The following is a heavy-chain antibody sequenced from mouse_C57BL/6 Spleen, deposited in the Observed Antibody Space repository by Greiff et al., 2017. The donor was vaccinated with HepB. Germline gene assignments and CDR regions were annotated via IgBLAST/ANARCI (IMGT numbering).Heavy chain of an antibody. CDR1: GFTFTDYY. J-gene: IGHJ4*01. CDR2: IRNKANGYTT. V-gene: IGHV7-3*01. Sequence: DVHLVESGGGLVQPGGSLSLSCAASGFTFTDYYMSWVRQPPGKALEWLGFIRNKANGYTTEYSASVKGRFTISRDNSQSILYLQMNAQRAEDSATYYCARYGYYYGCSSYAMDYWGQGTSVTVSS. D-gene: IGHD1-1*01. CDR3: ARYGYYYGCSSYAMDY.